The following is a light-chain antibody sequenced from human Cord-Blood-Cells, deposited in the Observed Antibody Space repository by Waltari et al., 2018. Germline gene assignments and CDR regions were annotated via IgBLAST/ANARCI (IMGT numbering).Light chain of an antibody. CDR3: SSYTSSSTLV. V-gene: IGLV2-14*01. CDR2: DVS. Sequence: QSALTQPASVSGSPGQSITIPCTGTSSDVGGHKYVSWYQQHPGKAHKLIIYDVSNRPAAVSNRFSGSTPGNTASLTISGLQAGDESDYSCSSYTSSSTLVFGTETKVTVL. CDR1: SSDVGGHKY. J-gene: IGLJ1*01.